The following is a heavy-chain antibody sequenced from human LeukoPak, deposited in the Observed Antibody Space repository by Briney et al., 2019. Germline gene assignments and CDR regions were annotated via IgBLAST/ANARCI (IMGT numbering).Heavy chain of an antibody. J-gene: IGHJ6*03. V-gene: IGHV4-39*07. CDR3: AREATENSDSSGWCVLSRYYYYYMDV. CDR1: GGSISSSSYY. CDR2: IYYSGST. D-gene: IGHD6-19*01. Sequence: ASETLSLTRTVSGGSISSSSYYWGWILQPPGKGLEWIGSIYYSGSTYYNPSLKSRVTISVDTSKNQFSLKLSSVTSADTAVYYCAREATENSDSSGWCVLSRYYYYYMDVWGKGTTVTVSS.